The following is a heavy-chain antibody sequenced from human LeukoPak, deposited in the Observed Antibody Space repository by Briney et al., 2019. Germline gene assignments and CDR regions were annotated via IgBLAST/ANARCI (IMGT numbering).Heavy chain of an antibody. V-gene: IGHV1-3*01. CDR3: ASGAPAPLSSGSYYTGYYFDY. J-gene: IGHJ4*02. CDR2: INAGNGNT. CDR1: GYTFTTYA. Sequence: ASVKVSCKASGYTFTTYAMHWVRQAPGQRLEWMGWINAGNGNTKYSQKFQGRVTITRDTSASTAYMELSSLRPEDTAVYYCASGAPAPLSSGSYYTGYYFDYWGQGTLVTVSS. D-gene: IGHD3-10*01.